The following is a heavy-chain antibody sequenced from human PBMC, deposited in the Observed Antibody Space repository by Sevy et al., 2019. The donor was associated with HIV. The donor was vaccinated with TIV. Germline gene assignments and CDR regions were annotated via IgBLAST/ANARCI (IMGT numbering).Heavy chain of an antibody. Sequence: GGSLRLSCAASGFTVSSNYMSWVRQAPGKGLEWVSVIYSGGSTYYADSVKGRFTISRDNSKNTLYLQMNSLRAEDTAVYYCARARGGYSYGYYYYYGMDVWGLGTTVTVSS. CDR1: GFTVSSNY. CDR3: ARARGGYSYGYYYYYGMDV. CDR2: IYSGGST. V-gene: IGHV3-53*01. J-gene: IGHJ6*02. D-gene: IGHD5-18*01.